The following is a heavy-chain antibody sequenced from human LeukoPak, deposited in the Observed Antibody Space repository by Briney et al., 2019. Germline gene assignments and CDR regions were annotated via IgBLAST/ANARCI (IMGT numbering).Heavy chain of an antibody. CDR3: ARDTSGYCSTSRCYGSWYFDL. V-gene: IGHV3-64*04. Sequence: GGSLRLSCSASGFTFKSYAMHWVRQAPGKGLEYVSSINTNGANTYYADSVKGRFTISRDNSRNTVYVQMNSLTPEDTAVYYCARDTSGYCSTSRCYGSWYFDLWGRGTLVTVSS. D-gene: IGHD2-2*01. J-gene: IGHJ2*01. CDR2: INTNGANT. CDR1: GFTFKSYA.